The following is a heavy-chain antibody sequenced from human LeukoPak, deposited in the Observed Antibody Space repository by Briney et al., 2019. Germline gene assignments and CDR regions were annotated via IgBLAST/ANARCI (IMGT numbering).Heavy chain of an antibody. CDR3: ARGYYDILTGYGLFDY. CDR1: GGSISSYY. J-gene: IGHJ4*02. CDR2: IYYSGST. D-gene: IGHD3-9*01. Sequence: PSETLSLTCTVSGGSISSYYWSWIRQPPGKGLEWIGYIYYSGSTNYNPSLKSRVTISVDTSKNQFSLKLGSVTAADTAVYYCARGYYDILTGYGLFDYWGQGTLVTVSS. V-gene: IGHV4-59*01.